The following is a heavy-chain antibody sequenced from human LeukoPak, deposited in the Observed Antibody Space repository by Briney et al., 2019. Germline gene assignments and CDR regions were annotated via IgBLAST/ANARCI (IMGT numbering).Heavy chain of an antibody. CDR3: ARVLAQQQGY. D-gene: IGHD6-13*01. J-gene: IGHJ4*02. Sequence: PGGSLRLSCAASGFTFSTYWMHWVRQAPGKGLVWVSHINSDGRNTTYADSVTGRFTIFRDNTKNTLYLQMNSLRAEDTAVYYCARVLAQQQGYWGQGTLVTVSS. CDR2: INSDGRNT. CDR1: GFTFSTYW. V-gene: IGHV3-74*01.